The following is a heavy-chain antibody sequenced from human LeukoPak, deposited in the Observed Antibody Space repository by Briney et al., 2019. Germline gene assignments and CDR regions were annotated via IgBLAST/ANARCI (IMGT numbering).Heavy chain of an antibody. CDR3: TTTYIAAVFAY. CDR1: GFTFGSCW. V-gene: IGHV3-7*03. CDR2: INQDGSQK. Sequence: HAGGSLRLSCAASGFTFGSCWMNWVRQTPGKGLEWVANINQDGSQKFYVDSVKGRFTISRDNANNSLYLQMNSLKTEDTAVYYCTTTYIAAVFAYWGQGTLVTVSS. D-gene: IGHD6-13*01. J-gene: IGHJ4*02.